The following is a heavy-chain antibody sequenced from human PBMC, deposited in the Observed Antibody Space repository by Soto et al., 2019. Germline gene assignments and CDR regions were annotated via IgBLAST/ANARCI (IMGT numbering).Heavy chain of an antibody. CDR3: ARDAPIAVAGTANYYYGMDV. Sequence: ASVKVSCKASGGTFSSYAISWVRQAPGQGLEWMGGIIPIFGTANYAQKFQGRVTITADESTSTAYMELSSLRSEDTAVYYCARDAPIAVAGTANYYYGMDVWGQGTTVTVSS. D-gene: IGHD6-19*01. V-gene: IGHV1-69*13. CDR1: GGTFSSYA. CDR2: IIPIFGTA. J-gene: IGHJ6*02.